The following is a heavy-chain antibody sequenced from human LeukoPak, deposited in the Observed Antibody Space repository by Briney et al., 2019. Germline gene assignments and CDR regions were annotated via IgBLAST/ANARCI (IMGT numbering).Heavy chain of an antibody. CDR2: ISTSGST. J-gene: IGHJ5*02. V-gene: IGHV4-61*02. D-gene: IGHD2-2*01. Sequence: SQTLSLTCTVSGGSISSGSYYWSWIRQPAGKGLEWIGRISTSGSTNYNPSLKSRVTMSVDTSKKQFSLELNSVTAADTAMYYCAKEASYCTSTNCYNWFDPWGQGTLVTVSS. CDR3: AKEASYCTSTNCYNWFDP. CDR1: GGSISSGSYY.